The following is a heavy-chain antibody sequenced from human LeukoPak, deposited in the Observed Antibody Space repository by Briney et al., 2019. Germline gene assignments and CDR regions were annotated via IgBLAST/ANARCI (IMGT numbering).Heavy chain of an antibody. V-gene: IGHV4-39*07. CDR2: ISHSGST. CDR3: ARVPEYYEFWSGYLYYYYYGMDV. J-gene: IGHJ6*02. D-gene: IGHD3-3*01. Sequence: SETLSLTCTVSGGSVSSGSYYWSWIRQPPGKGLEWIGEISHSGSTNYNPSLRSRVTISVDTSKNQFSLKLSSVTAADTAVYYCARVPEYYEFWSGYLYYYYYGMDVWGQGTTVTVSS. CDR1: GGSVSSGSYY.